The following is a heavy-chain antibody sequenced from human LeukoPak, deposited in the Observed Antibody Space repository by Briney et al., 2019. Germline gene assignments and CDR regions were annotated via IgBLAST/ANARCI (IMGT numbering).Heavy chain of an antibody. CDR1: GFTFSNFG. Sequence: PGGSLRFSCAASGFTFSNFGMNWVRQAPGKGLEWLSYISGSTSSTYYADSVKGRFTISRDTAKNSVYLQMSSLRAEDTAVYYCARVPFNWNQPFDYWGRGTLVTVS. V-gene: IGHV3-48*01. CDR3: ARVPFNWNQPFDY. CDR2: ISGSTSST. D-gene: IGHD1-20*01. J-gene: IGHJ4*02.